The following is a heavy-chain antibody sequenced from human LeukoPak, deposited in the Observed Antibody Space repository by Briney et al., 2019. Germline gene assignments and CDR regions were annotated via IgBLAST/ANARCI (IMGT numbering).Heavy chain of an antibody. CDR2: ISSSGSTI. J-gene: IGHJ4*02. CDR3: ESDGGVVTTGYYFDY. D-gene: IGHD3-3*01. Sequence: PGGSLRLSCAASGFTFSSYEMHWVRQAPGKGLEWVSYISSSGSTIYYADSVKGRFTISRDNAMNSLYLQMNSLRAEDTAVYYCESDGGVVTTGYYFDYRGQRTLGSVSS. V-gene: IGHV3-48*03. CDR1: GFTFSSYE.